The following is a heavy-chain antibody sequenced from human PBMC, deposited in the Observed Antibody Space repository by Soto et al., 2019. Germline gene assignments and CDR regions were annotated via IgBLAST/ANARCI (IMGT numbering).Heavy chain of an antibody. Sequence: EVQLVESGGGLVQPGGSLRLSCAASGFTFSSYEMNWVRQAPGKGLEWVSYISSGGSTIYYADSVRGRFTISRDNAKNSLYLQMNSLRAEDTAVYYCARRRDYYDSGSSEGRHAFDIWGQGTMVTVSA. CDR1: GFTFSSYE. V-gene: IGHV3-48*03. CDR3: ARRRDYYDSGSSEGRHAFDI. CDR2: ISSGGSTI. D-gene: IGHD3-10*01. J-gene: IGHJ3*02.